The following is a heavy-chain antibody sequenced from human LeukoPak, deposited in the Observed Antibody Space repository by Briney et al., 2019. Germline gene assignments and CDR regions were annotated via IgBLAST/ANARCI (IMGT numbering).Heavy chain of an antibody. D-gene: IGHD3-3*01. V-gene: IGHV3-15*01. J-gene: IGHJ5*02. CDR3: TTVGSGHFEGWFDP. CDR1: GFTFSNAW. CDR2: IKSKTDGGTT. Sequence: GGSLRLSCAASGFTFSNAWMSWVRQAPGKGLEWVGRIKSKTDGGTTDYAAPVKGRFTISRDDSKNTLYLQMNSLKTEDTAVYYCTTVGSGHFEGWFDPWGQGTLVTVSS.